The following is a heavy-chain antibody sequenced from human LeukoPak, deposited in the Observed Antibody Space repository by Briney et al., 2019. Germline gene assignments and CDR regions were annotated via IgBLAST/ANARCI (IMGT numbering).Heavy chain of an antibody. Sequence: PGGSLRLSCAASGFTFSSYWMSWVRQAPGKGLEWVANIKKDGSEKYYVDSVKGRFTISRDNAKTSLYLQMNSLRAEDTAVYYCARRRYSGSSQHFDYWGQGTLVTVSS. CDR3: ARRRYSGSSQHFDY. CDR2: IKKDGSEK. D-gene: IGHD1-26*01. V-gene: IGHV3-7*01. J-gene: IGHJ4*02. CDR1: GFTFSSYW.